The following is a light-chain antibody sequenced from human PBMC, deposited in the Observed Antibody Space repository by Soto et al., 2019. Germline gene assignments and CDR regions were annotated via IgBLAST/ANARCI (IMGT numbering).Light chain of an antibody. J-gene: IGLJ1*01. Sequence: QSALTQPRSVSGSPGQSVTISCSGTSTDVGAYNFVSWYQQHPGKAPQLIIYGVDKRPSGVPDRFSGSKSGNTASLTISGVQDDDEADYYCCSYAGGPEVFGTGTKVTVL. CDR1: STDVGAYNF. CDR3: CSYAGGPEV. CDR2: GVD. V-gene: IGLV2-11*01.